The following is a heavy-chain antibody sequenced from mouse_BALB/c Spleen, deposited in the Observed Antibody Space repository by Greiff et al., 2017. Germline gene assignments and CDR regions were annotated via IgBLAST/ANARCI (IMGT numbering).Heavy chain of an antibody. V-gene: IGHV1-82*01. Sequence: QVQLQQSGPELVKPGASVKISCKASGYAFSSSWMNWVKQRPGQGLEWIGRIYPGDGDTNYNGKFKGKATLTADKSSSTAYMQLSSLTSVDSAVYFCARGVTTAPYFDVWGAGTTVTVSS. CDR1: GYAFSSSW. J-gene: IGHJ1*01. CDR2: IYPGDGDT. CDR3: ARGVTTAPYFDV. D-gene: IGHD1-2*01.